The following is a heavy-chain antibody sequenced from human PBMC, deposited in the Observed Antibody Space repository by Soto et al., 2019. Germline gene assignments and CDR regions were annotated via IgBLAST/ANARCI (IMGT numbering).Heavy chain of an antibody. CDR1: GGSVSSGSYY. J-gene: IGHJ4*02. CDR2: IYYSGST. CDR3: ARVAVYYDSTDFDY. V-gene: IGHV4-61*01. Sequence: PSETLSLTCTVSGGSVSSGSYYWSWIRQPPGKGLEWIGYIYYSGSTNYNPSLKSRVTISVDTSKNQFSLKLSSVTAADTAVYYCARVAVYYDSTDFDYWGQGTLVTVSS. D-gene: IGHD3-3*01.